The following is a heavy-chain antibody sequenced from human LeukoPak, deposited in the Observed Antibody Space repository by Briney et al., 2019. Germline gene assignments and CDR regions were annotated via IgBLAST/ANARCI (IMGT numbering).Heavy chain of an antibody. CDR3: AREEGTMVRGTRD. V-gene: IGHV4-61*02. CDR1: GGSISSGSYY. CDR2: IYTSGST. J-gene: IGHJ4*02. Sequence: SQTLSLTCTVSGGSISSGSYYWSWIRQPAGKGLEWIGRIYTSGSTNYNPSLKSRVTISVDTSKNQFSLKLSSVTAADTAVYYCAREEGTMVRGTRDWGQGTLVTVSS. D-gene: IGHD3-10*01.